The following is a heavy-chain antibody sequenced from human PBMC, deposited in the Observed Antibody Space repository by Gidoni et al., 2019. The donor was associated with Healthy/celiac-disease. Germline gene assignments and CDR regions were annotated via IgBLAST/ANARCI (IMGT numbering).Heavy chain of an antibody. CDR1: GFTFDDYG. Sequence: EVQLVESGGGVVRPGGSLRLSCAASGFTFDDYGMSWVRQAPGKGLEWVSGINWNGGSTGYADSVKGRFTISRDNAKNSLYLQMNSLRAEDTALYYCARGGMKYYYDSSGYYQFDYWGQGTLVTVSS. CDR3: ARGGMKYYYDSSGYYQFDY. V-gene: IGHV3-20*04. J-gene: IGHJ4*02. D-gene: IGHD3-22*01. CDR2: INWNGGST.